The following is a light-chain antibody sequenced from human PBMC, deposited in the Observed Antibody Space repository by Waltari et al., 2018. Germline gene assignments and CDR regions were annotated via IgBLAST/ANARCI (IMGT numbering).Light chain of an antibody. CDR3: QQSYSTPPYT. J-gene: IGKJ2*01. V-gene: IGKV1-39*01. CDR2: AAS. CDR1: QSISSY. Sequence: DIQITQSPSSLSASVGDRVTITCRASQSISSYLHRYQQKPGKAPKLLIYAASSLQRGVPSRFSGSGSGTDFTLTISSLQPEDFATYYGQQSYSTPPYTFGQGTKLKIK.